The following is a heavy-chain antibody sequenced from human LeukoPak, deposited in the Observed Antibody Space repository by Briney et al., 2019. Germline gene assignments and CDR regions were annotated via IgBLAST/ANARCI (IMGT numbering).Heavy chain of an antibody. CDR3: ARDLAVARMRYNWFDP. V-gene: IGHV7-4-1*02. Sequence: ASVKVSCKASGDTFTSYAMNWVRQAPGQGLEWMGWINTNTGNPTYAQGFTGRFVFSLDTPVSTAYLQISSLKAEDTAVYYCARDLAVARMRYNWFDPWGQGTLVTVSS. CDR2: INTNTGNP. D-gene: IGHD6-19*01. J-gene: IGHJ5*02. CDR1: GDTFTSYA.